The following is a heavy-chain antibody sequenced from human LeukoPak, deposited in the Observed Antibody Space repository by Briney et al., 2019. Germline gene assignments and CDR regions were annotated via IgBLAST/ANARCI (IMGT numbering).Heavy chain of an antibody. V-gene: IGHV5-51*01. D-gene: IGHD4-17*01. CDR1: GYNFAIYW. J-gene: IGHJ4*02. Sequence: GESLKISCKVSGYNFAIYWIGWVRQMPGKGMEWVGITYPGDSDTRYSPSFQGQVPMSVEKSIGTAYLQWSSLKASDTAISYCARHSSWSSVTTPFDYWGQGTLVTVSS. CDR3: ARHSSWSSVTTPFDY. CDR2: TYPGDSDT.